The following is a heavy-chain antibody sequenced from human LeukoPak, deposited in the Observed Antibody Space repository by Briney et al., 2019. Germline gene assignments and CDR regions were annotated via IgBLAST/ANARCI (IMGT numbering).Heavy chain of an antibody. CDR2: INSDGGST. D-gene: IGHD4-17*01. Sequence: GGSLRLSCAASGFTFSSYWMHWVRHPPGKGLVWVSRINSDGGSTTYADSVKGRFTISRDNARNTLYLQMNSLRAEDTAVYYCARSPYGGYGDNWGQGTLVTVSS. V-gene: IGHV3-74*01. CDR3: ARSPYGGYGDN. J-gene: IGHJ4*02. CDR1: GFTFSSYW.